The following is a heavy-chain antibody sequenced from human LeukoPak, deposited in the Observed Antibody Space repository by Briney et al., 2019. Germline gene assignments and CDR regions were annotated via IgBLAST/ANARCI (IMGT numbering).Heavy chain of an antibody. CDR2: IIPIFGTA. V-gene: IGHV1-69*13. J-gene: IGHJ4*02. CDR3: ATHPDIVVVPAAGVFDY. CDR1: GGTFSSYA. Sequence: SVKVSCKSSGGTFSSYAISWVRQAPGQGLEWMGGIIPIFGTANYAQKFQGRVTITADESTSTAHMELSSLRSEDTAVYYCATHPDIVVVPAAGVFDYWGQGTLVTVSS. D-gene: IGHD2-2*01.